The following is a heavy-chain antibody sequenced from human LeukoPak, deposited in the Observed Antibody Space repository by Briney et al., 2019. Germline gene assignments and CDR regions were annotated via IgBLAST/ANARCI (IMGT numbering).Heavy chain of an antibody. Sequence: PGGSLRLSCAASTFTFSIYGMHWVRQAPGKGLEWVAFIQYDGTNKYYADSVKGRFTISRDNAKNSLYLQMNSLRAEDTALYYCAKDPFWGIAVAGHFDYWGQGTLVTVSS. CDR1: TFTFSIYG. D-gene: IGHD6-19*01. J-gene: IGHJ4*02. CDR2: IQYDGTNK. V-gene: IGHV3-30*02. CDR3: AKDPFWGIAVAGHFDY.